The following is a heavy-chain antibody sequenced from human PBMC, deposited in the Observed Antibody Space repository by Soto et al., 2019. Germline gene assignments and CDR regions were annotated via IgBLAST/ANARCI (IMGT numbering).Heavy chain of an antibody. V-gene: IGHV3-53*01. CDR1: GFTVSSNY. J-gene: IGHJ6*02. D-gene: IGHD2-2*01. CDR3: ARDQKRAAIFLGGAYYYYYGMDV. CDR2: IYSGGST. Sequence: GGSLRLSCAASGFTVSSNYMSWVRQAPGKGLEWVSVIYSGGSTYYADSVKGRFTISRDNSKNTLYLQMNSLRAEDTAVYYWARDQKRAAIFLGGAYYYYYGMDVWGQGTTVTVSS.